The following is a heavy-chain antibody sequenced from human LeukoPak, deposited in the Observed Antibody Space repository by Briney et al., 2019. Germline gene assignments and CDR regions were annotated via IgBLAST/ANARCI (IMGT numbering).Heavy chain of an antibody. V-gene: IGHV3-53*01. CDR3: ARAEYGDSYFDY. D-gene: IGHD4-17*01. CDR1: GFTVCSNY. Sequence: GVSLRLSCAASGFTVCSNYMSWVRQAPGKGLEWVSVIYSGGSTYYADSVKGRFTISRDNSKNTLYLQMNSLRAEDTAVYYCARAEYGDSYFDYWGQRTLVTVSS. J-gene: IGHJ4*02. CDR2: IYSGGST.